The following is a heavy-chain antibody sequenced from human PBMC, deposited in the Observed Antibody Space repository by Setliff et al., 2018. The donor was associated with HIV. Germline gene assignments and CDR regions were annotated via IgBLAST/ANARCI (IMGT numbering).Heavy chain of an antibody. CDR1: GFTVSSNY. Sequence: GGSLRLSCEASGFTVSSNYMSWVRQAPGKGLEWVSSISYDSRFIYHADSMKGRFTISRDNAKKLVYLQMNSLRAEDTAIYYCARDRASSGYYARFDHWGQGTLVTVSS. CDR2: ISYDSRFI. V-gene: IGHV3-21*01. D-gene: IGHD3-22*01. J-gene: IGHJ4*02. CDR3: ARDRASSGYYARFDH.